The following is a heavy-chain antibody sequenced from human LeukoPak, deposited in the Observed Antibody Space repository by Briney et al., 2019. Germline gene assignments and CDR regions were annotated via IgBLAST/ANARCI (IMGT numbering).Heavy chain of an antibody. V-gene: IGHV1-69*04. CDR3: AREGSRQGLEDYVWGSYRFHY. CDR2: IIPILGIA. D-gene: IGHD3-16*02. CDR1: GGTFSSYA. J-gene: IGHJ4*02. Sequence: SVKVSCKASGGTFSSYAISWVRQAPGQGLEWMGRIIPILGIANYAQKFQGRVTITADKSTSTAYMELSSLRSEDTAVYYCAREGSRQGLEDYVWGSYRFHYWGQGTLVTVSS.